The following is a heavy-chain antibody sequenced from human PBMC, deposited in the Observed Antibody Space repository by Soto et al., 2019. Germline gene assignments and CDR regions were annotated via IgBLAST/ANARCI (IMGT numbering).Heavy chain of an antibody. D-gene: IGHD1-26*01. CDR1: GGTFSSYA. CDR3: AGWDSGSYANSDY. J-gene: IGHJ4*02. V-gene: IGHV1-69*13. Sequence: GASVKVSCKASGGTFSSYAISWVRQAPGQGLEWMGGIIPIFGTANYAQKFQGRVTITADESTSTAYMELSSLRSEDTAVYYCAGWDSGSYANSDYWGQGTLVTVSS. CDR2: IIPIFGTA.